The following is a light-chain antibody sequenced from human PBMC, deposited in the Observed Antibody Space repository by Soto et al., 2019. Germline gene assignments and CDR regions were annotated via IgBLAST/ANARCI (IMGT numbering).Light chain of an antibody. Sequence: EILMTQSPATLSVSPGERAALSCRASQSVNSNLAWYQQEPGQAPRLLIYGASTRATGIPARFSGSGSGTEFTLTISSLQSEDFAVYHCQQYNNWPPGTFGQGTKVEIK. V-gene: IGKV3-15*01. CDR2: GAS. CDR3: QQYNNWPPGT. CDR1: QSVNSN. J-gene: IGKJ1*01.